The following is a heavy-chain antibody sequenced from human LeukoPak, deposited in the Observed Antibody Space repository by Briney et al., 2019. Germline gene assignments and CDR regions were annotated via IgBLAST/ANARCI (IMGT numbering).Heavy chain of an antibody. D-gene: IGHD1-1*01. CDR1: GGSISSSSYY. Sequence: SETLSLXCTVSGGSISSSSYYWGWIRQPPGKGLEWIGSIYYDGITYYNASLRSRVTISVDTSKNQFSLQLSSVTAADTAMYYCARHINWSPFDYWGQGTLVTVSS. CDR3: ARHINWSPFDY. J-gene: IGHJ4*02. V-gene: IGHV4-39*01. CDR2: IYYDGIT.